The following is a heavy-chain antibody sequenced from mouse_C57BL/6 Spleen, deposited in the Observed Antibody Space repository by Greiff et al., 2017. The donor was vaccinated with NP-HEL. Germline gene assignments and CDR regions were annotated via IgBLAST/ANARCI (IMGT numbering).Heavy chain of an antibody. D-gene: IGHD2-3*01. V-gene: IGHV5-6*01. J-gene: IGHJ2*01. CDR1: GFTFSSYG. Sequence: EVQVVESGGDLVKPGGSLKLSCAASGFTFSSYGMSWVRQTPDKRLEWVATISSGGSYTYYPDSVKGRFTISRDNAKNTLYLQMSSLKSEDTAMYYCARQRGVYDGYYYFDYWGQGTTLTVSS. CDR3: ARQRGVYDGYYYFDY. CDR2: ISSGGSYT.